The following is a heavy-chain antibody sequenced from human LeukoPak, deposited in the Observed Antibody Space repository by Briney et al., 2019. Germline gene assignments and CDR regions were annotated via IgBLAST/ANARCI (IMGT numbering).Heavy chain of an antibody. D-gene: IGHD6-13*01. CDR3: AKWGGRATDTNTWYGPLDH. CDR2: ISGSGDIT. Sequence: GGSLRLSCAASGFTFSSYAMTWVRQAPGQGLEWVSSISGSGDITYYADSVKGRFTISRDNSKNTLYLLMNNLRTEDTAVYYCAKWGGRATDTNTWYGPLDHWGRGTLGTVS. V-gene: IGHV3-23*01. CDR1: GFTFSSYA. J-gene: IGHJ4*02.